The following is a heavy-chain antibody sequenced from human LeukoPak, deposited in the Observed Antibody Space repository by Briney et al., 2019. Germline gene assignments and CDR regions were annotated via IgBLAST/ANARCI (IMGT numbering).Heavy chain of an antibody. D-gene: IGHD1-26*01. Sequence: GASVKVSCKASGGTFSSYAISWVRQAPGQGLEWMGGIIPIFGTANYAQKFQGRVTITADESTSTANMELSSLRSEDTAVYYCARGAELLRVRLTTRFDYWGQGTLVTVSS. CDR2: IIPIFGTA. CDR1: GGTFSSYA. V-gene: IGHV1-69*13. CDR3: ARGAELLRVRLTTRFDY. J-gene: IGHJ4*02.